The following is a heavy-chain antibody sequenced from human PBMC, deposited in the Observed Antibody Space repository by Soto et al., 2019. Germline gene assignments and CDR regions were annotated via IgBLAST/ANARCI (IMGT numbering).Heavy chain of an antibody. CDR3: GRVGTAEGYY. J-gene: IGHJ4*02. CDR1: GFTFSSYP. V-gene: IGHV3-74*01. D-gene: IGHD2-15*01. Sequence: EVQLVEAGGDLVQPGGSLRLSCAASGFTFSSYPMYWVRQTPGKGLVWVSRINSDGVSTTYADSVKGRFTISRDNARTTLYLQMNTLRAEDTAVYDCGRVGTAEGYYWGQGTLVTVSS. CDR2: INSDGVST.